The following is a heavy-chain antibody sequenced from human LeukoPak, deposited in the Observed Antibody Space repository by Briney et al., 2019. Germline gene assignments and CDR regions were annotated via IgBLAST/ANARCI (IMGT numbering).Heavy chain of an antibody. Sequence: KTGGSLRLSCAASGFTFSDYYMSWIRQAPGKGLEWVSYISSSGSTIYYADPVKGRFTISRDNAKNSLYLQMNSLRAEDTAVYYCARGTTYYDFWSGYHPGDYWGQGTLVTVSS. V-gene: IGHV3-11*01. CDR2: ISSSGSTI. J-gene: IGHJ4*02. CDR3: ARGTTYYDFWSGYHPGDY. D-gene: IGHD3-3*01. CDR1: GFTFSDYY.